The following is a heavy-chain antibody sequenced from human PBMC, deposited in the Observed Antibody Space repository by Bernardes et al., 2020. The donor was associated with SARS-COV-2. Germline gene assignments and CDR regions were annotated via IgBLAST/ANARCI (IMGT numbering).Heavy chain of an antibody. V-gene: IGHV3-21*01. CDR3: ARDIRWFRELLSPYGMDV. CDR2: ISSSSSYI. Sequence: GSLRLSCAASGFTFSSYSMNWVRQAPGKGLEWVSSISSSSSYIYYADSVKGRFTISRDNAKNSLYLQMNSLRAEDTAVYYCARDIRWFRELLSPYGMDVWGQGTTVTVSS. J-gene: IGHJ6*02. D-gene: IGHD3-10*01. CDR1: GFTFSSYS.